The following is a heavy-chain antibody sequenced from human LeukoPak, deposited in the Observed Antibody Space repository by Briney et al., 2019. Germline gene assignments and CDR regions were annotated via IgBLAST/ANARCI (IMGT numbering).Heavy chain of an antibody. J-gene: IGHJ6*03. CDR1: GGSFSGYC. V-gene: IGHV4-34*01. Sequence: SETLSLTCAVYGGSFSGYCWSWIRQPPGKGLEWIGEINHSGSTNYNPSLKSRVTISVDTSKNQFSLKLSSVTAADTAVYYCARSGYCSSTSCYRREYYYYYYMDVWGKGTTVTVSS. CDR2: INHSGST. D-gene: IGHD2-2*02. CDR3: ARSGYCSSTSCYRREYYYYYYMDV.